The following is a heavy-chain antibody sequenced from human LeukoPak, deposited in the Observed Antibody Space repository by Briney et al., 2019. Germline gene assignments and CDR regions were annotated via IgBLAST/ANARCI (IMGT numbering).Heavy chain of an antibody. V-gene: IGHV3-30-3*01. J-gene: IGHJ4*02. CDR2: ISYDGSSK. CDR3: ARAPSASAAITGGFDY. D-gene: IGHD5-24*01. CDR1: GFTFS. Sequence: GRSLRLSCAASGFTFSHWVRQAPGKGLEWVGIISYDGSSKYYADSVKGRVTISRDSPKNTLYLQMNSLRAEDTAVYYCARAPSASAAITGGFDYWGQGTLVTVSS.